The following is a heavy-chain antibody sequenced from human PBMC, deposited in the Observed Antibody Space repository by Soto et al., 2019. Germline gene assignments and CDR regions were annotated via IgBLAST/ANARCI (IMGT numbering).Heavy chain of an antibody. D-gene: IGHD3-10*01. V-gene: IGHV3-30-3*01. Sequence: PGESLKISCAASGFTFSSYAMHWVRQAPGKGLEWVAVISYDGSNKYYADSVKGRFTISRDNSKNTLYLQMNSLRAEDTAVYYCARDPSYPHYGSGSYYNLNWFDPWGQGTLVTVSS. CDR2: ISYDGSNK. CDR3: ARDPSYPHYGSGSYYNLNWFDP. J-gene: IGHJ5*02. CDR1: GFTFSSYA.